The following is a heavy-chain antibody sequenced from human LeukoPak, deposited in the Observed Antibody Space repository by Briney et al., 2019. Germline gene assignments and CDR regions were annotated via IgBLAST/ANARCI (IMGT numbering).Heavy chain of an antibody. D-gene: IGHD1-26*01. CDR3: AKGHGWEASYYYYYMDV. CDR2: ISSSGSTI. J-gene: IGHJ6*03. Sequence: GGSLRLSCAASGFTFSSYEMNWVRQAPGKGLEWVSYISSSGSTISYADSVKGRFTISRDNSKNTLYLKMNSLRAEDTAVYYCAKGHGWEASYYYYYMDVWGKGTTVTISS. V-gene: IGHV3-48*03. CDR1: GFTFSSYE.